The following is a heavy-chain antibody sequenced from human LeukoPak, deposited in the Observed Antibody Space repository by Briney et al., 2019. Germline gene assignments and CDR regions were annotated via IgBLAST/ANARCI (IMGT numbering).Heavy chain of an antibody. V-gene: IGHV4-59*01. CDR3: ATQPTDRYAFDI. D-gene: IGHD2-2*01. CDR1: GGSISSYY. J-gene: IGHJ3*02. Sequence: SETLSLTCTVSGGSISSYYWSWIRQPPGKGLEWIGYIYYSGSTNYNPSLKSRVTISVDPSKNQFSLKLSSVTAADTAVYYCATQPTDRYAFDIWGQGTMVTVSS. CDR2: IYYSGST.